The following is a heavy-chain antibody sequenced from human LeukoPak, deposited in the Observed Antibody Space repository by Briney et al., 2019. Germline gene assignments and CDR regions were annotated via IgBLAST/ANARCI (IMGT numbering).Heavy chain of an antibody. CDR3: ARADVHNYYYYYMDV. CDR1: GGSISSGGYS. V-gene: IGHV4-30-2*01. J-gene: IGHJ6*03. CDR2: IYHSGST. Sequence: QTLSLTCAVSGGSISSGGYSWSWIRQPPGKGLEWIGYIYHSGSTYYNPSLKSRVTISVDRSKNQFSLKLSSVTAADTAVYYCARADVHNYYYYYMDVWGKGTTVTVSS. D-gene: IGHD1-1*01.